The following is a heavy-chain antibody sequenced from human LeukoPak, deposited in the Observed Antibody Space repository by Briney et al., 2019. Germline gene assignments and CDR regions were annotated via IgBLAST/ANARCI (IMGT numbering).Heavy chain of an antibody. J-gene: IGHJ4*02. CDR1: GFTFSSYS. CDR2: ISSSSSTI. Sequence: GGSLRLSCAVSGFTFSSYSMNWVRQAPGKGLEWVSYISSSSSTIYYADSVKGRFTISRDNSKNTLYLQMNSLRAEDTAVYYCATTTEYSSSWYSPFDYWGQGTLVTVSS. V-gene: IGHV3-48*01. D-gene: IGHD6-13*01. CDR3: ATTTEYSSSWYSPFDY.